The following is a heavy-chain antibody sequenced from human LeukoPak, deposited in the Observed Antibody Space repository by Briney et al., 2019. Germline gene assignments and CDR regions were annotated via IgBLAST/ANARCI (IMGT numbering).Heavy chain of an antibody. CDR2: IKQDGSQK. Sequence: GGALRLSCAASGFTFSTYWMAWVRQAPGKGLEWVANIKQDGSQKNYVDSVRGRFIISRDNDKNLLYLQMNSLRAEDTAVYHCARDVGGNLDYWGQGILVTVSS. V-gene: IGHV3-7*05. CDR1: GFTFSTYW. D-gene: IGHD1-26*01. CDR3: ARDVGGNLDY. J-gene: IGHJ4*02.